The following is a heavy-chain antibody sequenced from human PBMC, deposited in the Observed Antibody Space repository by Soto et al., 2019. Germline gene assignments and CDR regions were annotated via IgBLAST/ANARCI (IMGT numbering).Heavy chain of an antibody. CDR3: ARGHPLLRFLEWLGASGAFDI. Sequence: SETLSLTCAVYGGSFSGYYWGWIRQPPGKXLEWIGEINHSGSTNYNPSLKSRVTISVDTSKNQFSLKLSSVTAADTAVYYCARGHPLLRFLEWLGASGAFDIWGQGTMVTVSS. CDR2: INHSGST. V-gene: IGHV4-34*01. CDR1: GGSFSGYY. D-gene: IGHD3-3*01. J-gene: IGHJ3*02.